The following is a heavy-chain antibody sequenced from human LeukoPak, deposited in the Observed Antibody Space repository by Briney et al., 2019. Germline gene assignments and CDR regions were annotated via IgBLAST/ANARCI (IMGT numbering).Heavy chain of an antibody. Sequence: GGSLRLSCAASGFTFSSYSMNWVRQAPGKGLEWVSYISSSSSTIYYADSVKGRFTISRDNAKNSLYLQMNSLRAEDTAVYYCARDQSWSGDLNHAFDIWGQGTMVTVSS. V-gene: IGHV3-48*01. D-gene: IGHD3-10*01. CDR1: GFTFSSYS. CDR2: ISSSSSTI. CDR3: ARDQSWSGDLNHAFDI. J-gene: IGHJ3*02.